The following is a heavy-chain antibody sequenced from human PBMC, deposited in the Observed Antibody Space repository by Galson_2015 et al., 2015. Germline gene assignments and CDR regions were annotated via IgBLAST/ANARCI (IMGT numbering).Heavy chain of an antibody. CDR3: AREGVPGAMSTNMDV. J-gene: IGHJ6*02. V-gene: IGHV1-69*13. CDR2: LLPIYGTP. D-gene: IGHD2-2*01. CDR1: GGTFSIFA. Sequence: SVKVSCKASGGTFSIFAISWVRQAPGQRLEWMGGLLPIYGTPNYAQKSQGRVTITADESTNTAHLDLISLTSDDTAVYYCAREGVPGAMSTNMDVWGQGTTITVSS.